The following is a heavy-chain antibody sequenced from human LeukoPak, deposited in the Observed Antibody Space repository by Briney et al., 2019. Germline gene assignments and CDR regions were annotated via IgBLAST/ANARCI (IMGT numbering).Heavy chain of an antibody. CDR3: ASGGGYSYGYFDY. V-gene: IGHV4-39*07. J-gene: IGHJ4*02. CDR2: IYYSGTT. D-gene: IGHD5-18*01. Sequence: TSETLSLTCTVSGGSISSSNHYWGWIRQPPGKGPEWIGNIYYSGTTYYNPSLKSRVTISVDTSKNQFSLKLSSVTAADTAVYYCASGGGYSYGYFDYWGQGTLVTVSS. CDR1: GGSISSSNHY.